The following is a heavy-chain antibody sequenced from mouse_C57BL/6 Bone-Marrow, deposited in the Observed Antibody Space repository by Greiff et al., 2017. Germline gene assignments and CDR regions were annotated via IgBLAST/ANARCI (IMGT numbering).Heavy chain of an antibody. CDR2: IDPSDSYT. V-gene: IGHV1-69*01. Sequence: QVQLQQSGAELVMPGASVKLSCKASGYTFTSYWMHWVKQRPGQGLEWIGEIDPSDSYTNYNQKFKGKSTLTVDKSSSTAYMQLSSLTSEDSAVYYCAPYDYYGGFAYWGQGTLVTVSA. D-gene: IGHD1-1*01. CDR1: GYTFTSYW. J-gene: IGHJ3*01. CDR3: APYDYYGGFAY.